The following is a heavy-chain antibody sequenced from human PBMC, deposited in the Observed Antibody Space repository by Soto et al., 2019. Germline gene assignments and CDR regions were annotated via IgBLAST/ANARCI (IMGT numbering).Heavy chain of an antibody. CDR1: GGSISSGDYY. CDR3: ARGVEHYYDIAGWFDP. Sequence: SKTLSLTCTVSGGSISSGDYYWSWIRHPPGKGLEWIGYIYYSGSTYYNPSLKSRVTISVYTSKNQFSLKLSSVTAADTAVYYCARGVEHYYDIAGWFDPWGEGTMVTVYS. CDR2: IYYSGST. D-gene: IGHD3-22*01. J-gene: IGHJ5*02. V-gene: IGHV4-30-4*01.